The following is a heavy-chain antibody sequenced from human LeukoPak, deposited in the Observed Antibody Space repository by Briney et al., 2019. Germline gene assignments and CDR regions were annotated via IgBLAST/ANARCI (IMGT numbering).Heavy chain of an antibody. V-gene: IGHV4-59*01. J-gene: IGHJ4*02. CDR3: ARERRSGYPE. CDR2: IYYSGST. CDR1: GGSISSYY. D-gene: IGHD3-22*01. Sequence: SETLSLTCTVSGGSISSYYWSWIRQPPGKGLEWIGYIYYSGSTNYNPSLKSRVTISVDTSKNQFSLKLSSVTAADTAVYYCARERRSGYPEWGQGTLVTVSS.